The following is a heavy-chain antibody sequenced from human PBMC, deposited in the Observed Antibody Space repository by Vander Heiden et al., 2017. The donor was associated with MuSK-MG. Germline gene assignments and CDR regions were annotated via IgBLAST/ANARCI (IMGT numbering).Heavy chain of an antibody. Sequence: QVQLVQSGAEVKKPGASVTVSCKASGYSFADYFLHWVREAPGEGLECMGRVNPKNGDTKYTQILQGRVTMTRDTSINTAYMELSSLTADDTATYYCARDFRAADNQANWFESWGQGTLVTVSS. CDR3: ARDFRAADNQANWFES. D-gene: IGHD6-25*01. CDR1: GYSFADYF. V-gene: IGHV1-2*06. J-gene: IGHJ5*01. CDR2: VNPKNGDT.